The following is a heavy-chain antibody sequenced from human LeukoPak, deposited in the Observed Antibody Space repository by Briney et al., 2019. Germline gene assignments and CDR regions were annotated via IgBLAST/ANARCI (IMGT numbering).Heavy chain of an antibody. CDR2: IKQDGSEK. J-gene: IGHJ6*03. Sequence: GGSLRLSCAASGFTFSSYWMSWVRQAPGKGLEWVANIKQDGSEKYYVDSVKGRFTISRDNAKNSLYLQMNSLRAEDTAVYYCARVGIVVVPAAMIWYYYYYMDVWGEGTTVTVSS. D-gene: IGHD2-2*01. V-gene: IGHV3-7*01. CDR3: ARVGIVVVPAAMIWYYYYYMDV. CDR1: GFTFSSYW.